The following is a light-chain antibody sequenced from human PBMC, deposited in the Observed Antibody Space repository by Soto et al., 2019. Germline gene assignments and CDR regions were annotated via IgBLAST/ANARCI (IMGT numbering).Light chain of an antibody. CDR1: QSVRSS. V-gene: IGKV3-11*01. CDR2: DAS. J-gene: IGKJ1*01. Sequence: EIVLTQSPATLSLSPGERATLSCRASQSVRSSLAWYQQKPGQPPRLLIYDASNRATGIPARFSGSGSGTDFTLTMSSLEPEDFAVYYCQQRSSWPPAFGLGTKVEVK. CDR3: QQRSSWPPA.